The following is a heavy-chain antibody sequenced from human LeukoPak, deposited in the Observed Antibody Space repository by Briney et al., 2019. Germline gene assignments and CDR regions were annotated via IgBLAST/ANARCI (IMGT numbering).Heavy chain of an antibody. CDR2: ISASNGKT. V-gene: IGHV1-18*01. J-gene: IGHJ4*02. CDR1: GYTFSDYA. Sequence: ASVKVSCKTSGYTFSDYAITWVRQVPGQGLEWMGWISASNGKTDYAQNFQGRATMTTDTSTSTAYMELRSLRSDDTAVYYCARDAITMVRGVVDYWGQGTLVTVSS. CDR3: ARDAITMVRGVVDY. D-gene: IGHD3-10*01.